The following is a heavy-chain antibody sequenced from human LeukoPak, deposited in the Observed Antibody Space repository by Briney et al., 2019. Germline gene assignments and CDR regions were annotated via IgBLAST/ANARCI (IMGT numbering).Heavy chain of an antibody. Sequence: GGSLRLSCTASGFTFGDYAMSWVRQAPGKGLEWVGFIRSKAYGGTTEYAASVKGRFTISRDDSKSIAYLQMNSLKTEDTAVYYCTIEIHYYDSSGYDYWGQGTLVTVSS. D-gene: IGHD3-22*01. V-gene: IGHV3-49*04. J-gene: IGHJ4*02. CDR1: GFTFGDYA. CDR3: TIEIHYYDSSGYDY. CDR2: IRSKAYGGTT.